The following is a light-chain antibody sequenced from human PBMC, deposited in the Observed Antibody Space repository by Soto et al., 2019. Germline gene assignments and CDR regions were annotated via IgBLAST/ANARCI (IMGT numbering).Light chain of an antibody. Sequence: DIVMTQSPLSLPVTPGEPASISCRSSQSLLHSNGYNYLDWYLQKPGQSPQLLIYLGSNRASGVPDRFSGSRSGTYFTLKISRVEAEDVGVYYCMQALQTPTFGPGTKVDIK. CDR3: MQALQTPT. V-gene: IGKV2-28*01. CDR2: LGS. CDR1: QSLLHSNGYNY. J-gene: IGKJ3*01.